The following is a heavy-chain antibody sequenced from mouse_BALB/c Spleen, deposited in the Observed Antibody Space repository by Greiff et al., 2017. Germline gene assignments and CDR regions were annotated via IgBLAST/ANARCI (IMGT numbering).Heavy chain of an antibody. CDR3: ARQKLGLDY. CDR1: GFTFSSYT. V-gene: IGHV5-12-2*01. CDR2: ISNGGGST. Sequence: EVQRVESGGGLVQPGGSLKLSCAASGFTFSSYTMSWVRQTPEKRLEWVAYISNGGGSTYYPDTVKGRFTISRDNAKNTLYLQMSSLKSEDTAMYYCARQKLGLDYWGQGTTLTVSS. J-gene: IGHJ2*01. D-gene: IGHD4-1*01.